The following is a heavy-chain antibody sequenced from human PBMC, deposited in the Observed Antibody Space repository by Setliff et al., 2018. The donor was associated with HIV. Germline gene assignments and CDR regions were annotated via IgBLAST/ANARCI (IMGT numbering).Heavy chain of an antibody. Sequence: SVKVSCQASGYTFTSYGISWVRPAPGQGLAWMGGIIPIFGTANYAQKFQGRVTITADESTSTAYMELSSLRSEDTAVYYCARGEKRFLEWLPLDYYYYYYMDVWGKGITVTVSS. CDR2: IIPIFGTA. CDR3: ARGEKRFLEWLPLDYYYYYYMDV. D-gene: IGHD3-3*01. V-gene: IGHV1-69*13. J-gene: IGHJ6*03. CDR1: GYTFTSYG.